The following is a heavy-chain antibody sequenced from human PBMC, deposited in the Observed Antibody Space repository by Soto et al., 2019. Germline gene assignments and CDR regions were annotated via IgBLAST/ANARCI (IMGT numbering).Heavy chain of an antibody. CDR1: GFSLSTTGEG. D-gene: IGHD6-6*01. CDR2: ICWNDDK. CDR3: AQVDDVAALFAY. V-gene: IGHV2-5*01. Sequence: QITLKESGPTLVKPTQTLTLTCTFSGFSLSTTGEGVGWIRQPPGKALEWLAVICWNDDKSYSPSLKSRLTISKDTSKKQVVLTMMNMAPVDTGTYYCAQVDDVAALFAYLGQGTLVTVSS. J-gene: IGHJ4*02.